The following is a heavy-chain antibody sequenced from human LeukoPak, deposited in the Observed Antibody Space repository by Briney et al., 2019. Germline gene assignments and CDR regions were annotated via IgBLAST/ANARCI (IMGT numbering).Heavy chain of an antibody. CDR2: IYYSGST. V-gene: IGHV4-39*07. CDR1: GGSISSSSYY. J-gene: IGHJ4*02. D-gene: IGHD1-26*01. Sequence: PSETLSLTFTVSGGSISSSSYYWGWIRQPPGKGLEWIGSIYYSGSTYYNPSLKSRVTISVDTSKNQFSLKLSSVTAADTAVYYCARDSGDYSGSYYDYWGQGTLVTVSS. CDR3: ARDSGDYSGSYYDY.